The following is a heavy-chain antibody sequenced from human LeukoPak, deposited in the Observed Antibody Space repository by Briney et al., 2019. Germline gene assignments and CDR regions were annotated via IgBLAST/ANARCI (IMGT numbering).Heavy chain of an antibody. J-gene: IGHJ4*02. Sequence: PSETLSLTCNVSGGSISSSSYYWGWIRQPPGKVLEWIGSISSGGSTNYNPSLKSRVSISVDTSKNQFSLTLSSVTAADTAVYYCARPTSGWWGFDYWGQGTLVTVSS. CDR3: ARPTSGWWGFDY. D-gene: IGHD6-19*01. CDR2: ISSGGST. V-gene: IGHV4-39*01. CDR1: GGSISSSSYY.